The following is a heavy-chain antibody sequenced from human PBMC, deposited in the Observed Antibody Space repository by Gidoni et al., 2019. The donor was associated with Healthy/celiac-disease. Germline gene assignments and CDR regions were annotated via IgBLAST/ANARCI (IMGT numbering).Heavy chain of an antibody. Sequence: EVQLVESGGGLVQPGGSLRLSCAAPGFTFSSYDMHWVRQATGKGLEGFSGIGTAGDTYYPGSVKGRFTISRENAKNSLYLQMNSLRAGDTAVYYCARVENYYDSSGYSWYFDLWGRGTLVTVSS. CDR1: GFTFSSYD. J-gene: IGHJ2*01. CDR3: ARVENYYDSSGYSWYFDL. CDR2: IGTAGDT. V-gene: IGHV3-13*01. D-gene: IGHD3-22*01.